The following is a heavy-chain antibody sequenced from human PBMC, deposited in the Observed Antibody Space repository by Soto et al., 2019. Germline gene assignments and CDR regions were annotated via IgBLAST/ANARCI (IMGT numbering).Heavy chain of an antibody. D-gene: IGHD1-26*01. CDR3: WRGEIQGLIYF. V-gene: IGHV4-28*03. Sequence: LSLTCAVSGYSISSSNWWGWVRQPPGKGLEWIGYIYYSGTTYYNPSLKSRVTMSVDTSKNQFSLKLTSVTAVDTAVYYCWRGEIQGLIYFSGQGTPVT. CDR1: GYSISSSNW. CDR2: IYYSGTT. J-gene: IGHJ4*02.